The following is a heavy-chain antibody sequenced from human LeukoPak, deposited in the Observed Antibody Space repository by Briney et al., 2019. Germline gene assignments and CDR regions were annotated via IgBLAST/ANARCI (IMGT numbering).Heavy chain of an antibody. CDR3: AKDLIDSSSWYYFDY. J-gene: IGHJ4*02. Sequence: GGSLRLSCAASGFTFSSYAMSWVRQAPGKGLEWVSAISGSGGSTYYADSVKGRFTISRDNAKNSLYLQMNSLRAEDTALYYCAKDLIDSSSWYYFDYWGQGTLVTVSS. V-gene: IGHV3-23*01. CDR1: GFTFSSYA. CDR2: ISGSGGST. D-gene: IGHD6-13*01.